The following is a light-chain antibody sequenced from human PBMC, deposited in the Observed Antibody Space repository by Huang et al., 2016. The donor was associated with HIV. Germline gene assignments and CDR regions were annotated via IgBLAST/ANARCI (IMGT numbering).Light chain of an antibody. Sequence: DIQMTQSPSFLSASVGDRVTISCRSSQSFSSSLNWYQQRLGKAPKLLIYAASSLQSGVPSRFSGSGSGTDFSLTINSLQPEDFATYYCQQSDSTPYTFGQGTKLEIK. CDR1: QSFSSS. CDR2: AAS. J-gene: IGKJ2*01. V-gene: IGKV1-39*01. CDR3: QQSDSTPYT.